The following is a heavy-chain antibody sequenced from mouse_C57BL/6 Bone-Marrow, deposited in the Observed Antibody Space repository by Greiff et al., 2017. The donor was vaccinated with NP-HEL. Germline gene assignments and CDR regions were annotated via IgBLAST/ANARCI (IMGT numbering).Heavy chain of an antibody. J-gene: IGHJ2*01. V-gene: IGHV1-69*01. CDR3: ARGDYGKCEY. D-gene: IGHD2-1*01. CDR2: IDPSDSYT. Sequence: QVQLQQPGAELVMPGASVKLSCKASGYTFTSYWMHWVKQRPGQGLEWIGEIDPSDSYTNYNQKFKGKSTLTVDKSSSTAYMQLRSLTSEDSAVYYCARGDYGKCEYGRKGTTLTVPT. CDR1: GYTFTSYW.